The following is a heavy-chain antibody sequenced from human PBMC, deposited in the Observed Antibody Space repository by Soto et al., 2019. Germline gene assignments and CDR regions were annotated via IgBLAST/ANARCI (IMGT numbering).Heavy chain of an antibody. CDR3: ARGVNTMVRGVIPNYYDYYGMDV. CDR1: GGSFSGYY. CDR2: INHSGST. V-gene: IGHV4-34*01. Sequence: PSETLSLTCAVYGGSFSGYYWSWIRQPPGKGLEWIGEINHSGSTNYNPSLKSRVTISVDTSKNQFSLKLSSVTAADTAMYYCARGVNTMVRGVIPNYYDYYGMDVWGQGTTVTVYS. D-gene: IGHD3-10*01. J-gene: IGHJ6*02.